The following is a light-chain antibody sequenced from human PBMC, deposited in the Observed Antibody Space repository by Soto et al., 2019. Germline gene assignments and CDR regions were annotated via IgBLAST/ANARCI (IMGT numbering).Light chain of an antibody. CDR2: DAS. V-gene: IGKV3-11*01. J-gene: IGKJ4*01. CDR1: QSVSSY. CDR3: QQRSNWPLT. Sequence: EIVLTQSPATLSLSPGERATLSCRASQSVSSYLAWYQHKPGQAPRLLIYDASNRETGIPARFSGSGSGTDFTLTISSLEPEDFAVYYCQQRSNWPLTFGGGTKVEIK.